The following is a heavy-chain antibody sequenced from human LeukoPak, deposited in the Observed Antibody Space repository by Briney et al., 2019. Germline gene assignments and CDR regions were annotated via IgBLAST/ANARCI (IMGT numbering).Heavy chain of an antibody. D-gene: IGHD6-13*01. Sequence: PSETLSLTCAVYGGSFSGYYWSWIRQPPGKGLEWIGEINHSGSTNYNPSLESRVTISVDTSKNQFSLKLSSVTAADTAVYYCARTIPGYSSSWSLDYWGQGTLVTVSS. CDR2: INHSGST. J-gene: IGHJ4*02. V-gene: IGHV4-34*01. CDR3: ARTIPGYSSSWSLDY. CDR1: GGSFSGYY.